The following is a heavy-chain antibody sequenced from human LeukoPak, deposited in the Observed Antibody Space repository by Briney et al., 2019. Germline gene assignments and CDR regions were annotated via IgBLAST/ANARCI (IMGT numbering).Heavy chain of an antibody. V-gene: IGHV3-21*01. J-gene: IGHJ6*02. D-gene: IGHD3-10*01. CDR3: AKDGSYYGSGSYYYYYYGMDV. CDR1: GFTFSSYS. Sequence: PGGSLRLSCAASGFTFSSYSMNWVRQAPGKGLEWVSSISSSSGYIYYADSVKGRFTISRDNSKNTLYLQMNSLRAEDTAVYYCAKDGSYYGSGSYYYYYYGMDVWGQGTTVTVSS. CDR2: ISSSSGYI.